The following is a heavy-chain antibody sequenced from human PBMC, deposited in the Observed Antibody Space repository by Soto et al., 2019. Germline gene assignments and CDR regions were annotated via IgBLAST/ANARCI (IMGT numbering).Heavy chain of an antibody. CDR3: ERVPGWRAVAERVYYDGMDV. J-gene: IGHJ6*02. Sequence: SENLPLTSAVYGGSFSSYSWSWFRQPPGKGLEWIGEINHSGSTNYNPSLKSRVTISVETSKNQFSLNLSSVTAADTALYCCERVPGWRAVAERVYYDGMDVWGQGTEVT. CDR2: INHSGST. V-gene: IGHV4-34*01. D-gene: IGHD6-19*01. CDR1: GGSFSSYS.